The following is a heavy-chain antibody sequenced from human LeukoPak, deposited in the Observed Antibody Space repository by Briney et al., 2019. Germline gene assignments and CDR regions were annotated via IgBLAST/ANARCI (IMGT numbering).Heavy chain of an antibody. CDR1: GDSVSSNSAA. CDR2: TYYRSKWYN. V-gene: IGHV6-1*01. CDR3: ARDAYSSGWYAVGVDDAFDI. Sequence: QTLSLTCAISGDSVSSNSAAWNWIRQSPSRGLEWLGRTYYRSKWYNDYAVSVKSRITINPDTSKNQFSLQLNSVTPEDTAVYYCARDAYSSGWYAVGVDDAFDIWGQGTMVTVSS. J-gene: IGHJ3*02. D-gene: IGHD6-19*01.